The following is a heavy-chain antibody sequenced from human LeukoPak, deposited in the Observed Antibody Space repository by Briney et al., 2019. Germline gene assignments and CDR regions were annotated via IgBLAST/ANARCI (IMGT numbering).Heavy chain of an antibody. CDR2: IYGGGST. CDR3: VRDDDRPDNGLDY. CDR1: GFTVRNNY. Sequence: GGSLRLSCAASGFTVRNNYMSWVRQAPGKGLEWVSIIYGGGSTYYADSVKGRFTISRDNSKNTLYLQMNSLRAEDTAVYYCVRDDDRPDNGLDYWGQGTLVTVSS. D-gene: IGHD3-22*01. V-gene: IGHV3-66*01. J-gene: IGHJ4*02.